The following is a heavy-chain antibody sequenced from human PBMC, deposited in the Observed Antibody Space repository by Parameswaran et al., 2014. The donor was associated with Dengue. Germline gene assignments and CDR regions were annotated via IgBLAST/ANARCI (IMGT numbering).Heavy chain of an antibody. Sequence: VRQAPGKGLEWIGYIYYSGSTYYNPSLKSRVTISVDTSKNQFSLKLSSVTAADTAVYYCARFGGSGYQLLYKGGFRYFDLWGRGTLVTVSS. D-gene: IGHD2-2*02. V-gene: IGHV4-31*02. CDR2: IYYSGST. J-gene: IGHJ2*01. CDR3: ARFGGSGYQLLYKGGFRYFDL.